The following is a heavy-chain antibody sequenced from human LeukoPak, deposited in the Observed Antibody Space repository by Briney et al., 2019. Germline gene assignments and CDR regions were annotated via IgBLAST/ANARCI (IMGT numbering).Heavy chain of an antibody. CDR1: GGSFSGYY. CDR2: INHSGST. J-gene: IGHJ3*02. V-gene: IGHV4-34*01. Sequence: PSETLSLTCAVYGGSFSGYYWSWIRQPPGKGLEWIGEINHSGSTNYNPFLKSRVTISVDTSKNQFSLKLSSVTAADTAVYYCARWGVHDYGDDDAFDIWGQGTMVTVSS. D-gene: IGHD4-17*01. CDR3: ARWGVHDYGDDDAFDI.